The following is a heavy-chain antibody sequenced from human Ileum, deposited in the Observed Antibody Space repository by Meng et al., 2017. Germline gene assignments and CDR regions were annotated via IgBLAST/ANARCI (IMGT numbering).Heavy chain of an antibody. CDR1: GFTFSSYW. V-gene: IGHV3-74*01. J-gene: IGHJ5*02. CDR3: ARDKPHNWFDP. CDR2: INTDESDT. Sequence: EEPVVAAGRGVVTPGGPRVPSCASSGFTFSSYWMHWVRQAPGKGLVWVARINTDESDTRYADSVKGRFTSSRDNAQNMVYLQMNSLRAEDTAVYYCARDKPHNWFDPWGQGTLVTVSS.